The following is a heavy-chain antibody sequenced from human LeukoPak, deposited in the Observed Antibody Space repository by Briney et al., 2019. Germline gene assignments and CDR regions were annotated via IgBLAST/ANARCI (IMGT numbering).Heavy chain of an antibody. CDR3: ARRRKSTDN. J-gene: IGHJ4*02. CDR2: VDHTGST. CDR1: DDSITMYY. V-gene: IGHV4-59*12. Sequence: PSETLSLTCSVSDDSITMYYWTWLRQPPGKGLEWIGYVDHTGSTNFNPSLNGRVSISRDTSKTHSSLRLRSVAAADTAVYYCARRRKSTDNWGQGSLVTVSS. D-gene: IGHD1-14*01.